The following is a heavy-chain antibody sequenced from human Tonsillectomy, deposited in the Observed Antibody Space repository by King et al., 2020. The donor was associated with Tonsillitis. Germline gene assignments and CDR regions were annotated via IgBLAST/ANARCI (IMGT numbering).Heavy chain of an antibody. V-gene: IGHV3-30*18. D-gene: IGHD3-16*02. CDR1: GFTFGSYG. CDR3: AKDGIGLSGWYFDL. Sequence: VQLVESGGGVVQPGTSLRLSCAASGFTFGSYGMHWVRQAPGKGLEWVALIAYDASYENYADSVKGRFTISRDNSKNTLYLEMNSLRVEDTAVYYCAKDGIGLSGWYFDLWGRGTLVTVSS. CDR2: IAYDASYE. J-gene: IGHJ2*01.